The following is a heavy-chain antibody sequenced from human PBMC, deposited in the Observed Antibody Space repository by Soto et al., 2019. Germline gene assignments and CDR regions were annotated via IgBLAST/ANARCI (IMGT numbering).Heavy chain of an antibody. CDR2: IYYSGST. CDR1: GGSISSYY. J-gene: IGHJ4*02. V-gene: IGHV4-59*01. D-gene: IGHD4-17*01. Sequence: SETLSLTCTVPGGSISSYYWSWIRQPPGKGLEWIGYIYYSGSTNYNPSLKSRVTISVDTSKNQFSLKLSSVTAADTAVYYCARSRQTNPYGSRTPYFDYWGQGTLVTVSS. CDR3: ARSRQTNPYGSRTPYFDY.